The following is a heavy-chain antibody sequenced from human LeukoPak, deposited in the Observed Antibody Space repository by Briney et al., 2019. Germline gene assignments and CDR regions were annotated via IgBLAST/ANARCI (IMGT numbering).Heavy chain of an antibody. D-gene: IGHD1-14*01. CDR3: ARQISINLIDY. CDR2: IYYSGST. J-gene: IGHJ4*02. V-gene: IGHV4-59*05. Sequence: SETLSLTCSVSGGSISSYYWSWIRQPPGKGLEWIGSIYYSGSTYYNPSLKSRVTISVDTSKNQFSLKLRSVTAADTAVYYCARQISINLIDYWGQGTLVTVS. CDR1: GGSISSYY.